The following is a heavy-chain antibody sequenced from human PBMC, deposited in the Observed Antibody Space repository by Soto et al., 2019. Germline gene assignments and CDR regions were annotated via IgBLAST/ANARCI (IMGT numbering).Heavy chain of an antibody. J-gene: IGHJ5*01. Sequence: EVQLVESGGGLVKPGGSLRLSCAASGFTFSIYGMNWLRQAPGKGLEWVASISSSTSYVYYADSVKGRFSISRDNAKNILHLEMYALRIEDTAVYYCARDPSEGRVGNWFESWGQGTLVTVSS. V-gene: IGHV3-21*06. CDR3: ARDPSEGRVGNWFES. CDR1: GFTFSIYG. CDR2: ISSSTSYV. D-gene: IGHD2-2*01.